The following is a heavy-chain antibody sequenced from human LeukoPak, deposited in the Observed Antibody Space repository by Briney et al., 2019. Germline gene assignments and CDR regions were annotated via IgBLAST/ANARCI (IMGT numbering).Heavy chain of an antibody. D-gene: IGHD6-6*01. V-gene: IGHV4-61*02. CDR3: AREGSSSSLDY. Sequence: SETLSLTCTVSGDSISSGSYYWSWIRQPAGKGLEWIGRIYTSGSTNYNPSLKSRVTISVDTSKNQFSLKLSSVTAADTAVYYCAREGSSSSLDYWGQGTLVTVSS. J-gene: IGHJ4*02. CDR2: IYTSGST. CDR1: GDSISSGSYY.